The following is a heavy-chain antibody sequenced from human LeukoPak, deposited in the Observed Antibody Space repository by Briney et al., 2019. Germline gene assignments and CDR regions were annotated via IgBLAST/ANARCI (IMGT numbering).Heavy chain of an antibody. CDR2: ISSSSSYT. CDR3: AGDFPYGSGSYYYYYGMDV. D-gene: IGHD3-10*01. Sequence: GGSLRLSCAASGFTFSDYYMSWIRQAPGKGLEWVSYISSSSSYTNYADSVKGRFTISRDNAKNSLYLQMNSLRAEDTAVYYCAGDFPYGSGSYYYYYGMDVWGKGTTVTVSS. J-gene: IGHJ6*04. CDR1: GFTFSDYY. V-gene: IGHV3-11*06.